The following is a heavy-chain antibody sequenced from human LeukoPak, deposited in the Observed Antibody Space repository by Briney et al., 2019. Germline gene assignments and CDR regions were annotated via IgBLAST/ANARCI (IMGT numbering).Heavy chain of an antibody. CDR1: GFNIDDYY. CDR2: ISLSGGTI. CDR3: ARDLPTITSWYYFDY. J-gene: IGHJ4*02. Sequence: GGSLRLSCAASGFNIDDYYMSWIRQAPGKGLEWVSHISLSGGTIHYADSVKGRFTVSRDNAKNLLYLQMNSLRAEDTAVYYCARDLPTITSWYYFDYWGQGALVVVSS. D-gene: IGHD2-2*01. V-gene: IGHV3-11*01.